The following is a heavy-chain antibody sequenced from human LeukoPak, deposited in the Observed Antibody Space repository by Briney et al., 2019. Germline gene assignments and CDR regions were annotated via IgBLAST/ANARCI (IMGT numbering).Heavy chain of an antibody. Sequence: PGRSLRLSCAAAGITFSHYGMHWVRQAPGKGLEWVAVIWSDGTNKYYAESVKGRFTISRDDSGNTVYLQMNSLRPEDTGVYYCAKDAQRGFDYSNSLEYWGQGTPVTVST. CDR1: GITFSHYG. J-gene: IGHJ4*02. CDR2: IWSDGTNK. D-gene: IGHD4-11*01. V-gene: IGHV3-33*06. CDR3: AKDAQRGFDYSNSLEY.